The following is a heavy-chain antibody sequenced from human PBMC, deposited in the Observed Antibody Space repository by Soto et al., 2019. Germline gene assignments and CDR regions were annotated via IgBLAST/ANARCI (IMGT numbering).Heavy chain of an antibody. D-gene: IGHD3-16*01. J-gene: IGHJ4*02. V-gene: IGHV3-30*18. CDR1: GFTFSSYG. Sequence: GGSLRLSCAASGFTFSSYGMHWVRQAPGKGLEWVAVISYDGSNKYYADSVKGRFTISRDNSKNTLYLQMNSLRAEDTAVYYCAKGGFFMITFDCDYWGQGTLVTVSS. CDR2: ISYDGSNK. CDR3: AKGGFFMITFDCDY.